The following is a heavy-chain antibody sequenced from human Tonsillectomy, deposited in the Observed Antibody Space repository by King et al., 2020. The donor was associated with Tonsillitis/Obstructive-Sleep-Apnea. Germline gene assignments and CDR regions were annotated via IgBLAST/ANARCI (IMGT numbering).Heavy chain of an antibody. D-gene: IGHD3/OR15-3a*01. Sequence: VQLVESGGGLVQPGGSLRLSCAASGFTFSSYWMSWVRQAPGKGLEWVTNIKQDGSQKYYVDSVKGRFTISRDNAKKSLYLQMNSLRAEDTAVYYCVRDRSWRALDPWGDYRGQGTLVTVSS. CDR1: GFTFSSYW. CDR2: IKQDGSQK. V-gene: IGHV3-7*01. CDR3: VRDRSWRALDPWGDY. J-gene: IGHJ4*02.